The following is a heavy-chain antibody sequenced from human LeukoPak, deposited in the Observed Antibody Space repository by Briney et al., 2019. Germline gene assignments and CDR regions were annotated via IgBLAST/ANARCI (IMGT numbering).Heavy chain of an antibody. V-gene: IGHV1-2*02. CDR3: ARGGAFCSITTCHEFDH. CDR1: GYTFTGSY. J-gene: IGHJ4*02. D-gene: IGHD2-2*01. CDR2: TNPSTGGT. Sequence: GASVKVSCKTSGYTFTGSYLHWVRQVPGHALEWMGWTNPSTGGTKSAQQFEGRVTMTRDTSNTTGYLELRSLRLDDTATYYCARGGAFCSITTCHEFDHWGQGTQVIVSS.